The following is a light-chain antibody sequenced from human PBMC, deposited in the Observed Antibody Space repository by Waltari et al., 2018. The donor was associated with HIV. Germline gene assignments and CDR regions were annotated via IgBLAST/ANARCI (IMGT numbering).Light chain of an antibody. CDR1: QRLSSD. CDR3: QQYNNWPPIT. V-gene: IGKV3-15*01. J-gene: IGKJ5*01. Sequence: EIVMTQSPATLSVSPGERATLSCSARQRLSSDLAWYQQKPGQAPRRLIYGASSRATGFPARFSGSGSGTEFTLTISSLQSEDFAIYYCQQYNNWPPITFGQGTRLEIK. CDR2: GAS.